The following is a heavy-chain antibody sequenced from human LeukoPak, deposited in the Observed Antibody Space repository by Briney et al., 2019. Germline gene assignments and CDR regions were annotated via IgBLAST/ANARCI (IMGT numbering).Heavy chain of an antibody. V-gene: IGHV4-61*02. Sequence: SETLSLTCTVSGGSISSSSYYWSWIRQPAGKGLEWIGRIYTSGSTNYNPSLKSRVTMSVDTSKNQFSLKLSSVTAADTAVYYCARDARGARAFDIWGQGTMVTVSS. CDR2: IYTSGST. J-gene: IGHJ3*02. CDR1: GGSISSSSYY. CDR3: ARDARGARAFDI. D-gene: IGHD3-10*01.